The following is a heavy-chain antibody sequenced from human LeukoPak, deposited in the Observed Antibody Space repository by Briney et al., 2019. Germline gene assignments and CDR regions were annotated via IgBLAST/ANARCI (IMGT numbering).Heavy chain of an antibody. J-gene: IGHJ4*02. V-gene: IGHV4-59*01. CDR3: ARSSSGTSSIDS. CDR1: DGSISSYS. CDR2: VSYSGST. D-gene: IGHD1-26*01. Sequence: PSETLSLTCTVSDGSISSYSWSWIRQPPGKGLEWIGYVSYSGSTYYNPSLKSRVTMSLDTSKNQFSLKLSSVTAADTAMFFCARSSSGTSSIDSWGQGAPVTVSS.